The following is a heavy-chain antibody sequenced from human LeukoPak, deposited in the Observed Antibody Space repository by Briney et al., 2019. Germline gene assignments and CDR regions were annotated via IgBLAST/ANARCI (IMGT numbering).Heavy chain of an antibody. CDR2: ISGGGTST. CDR1: GFTFSTYA. J-gene: IGHJ4*02. Sequence: PGGSLRLSCAASGFTFSTYAMSWVRQAPGKGLEWVSSISGGGTSTYFADSVKGRFTISRDNSKNTLYLQMNSLRAEDTAVYYCAPNRLPTDYWGQGTLVTVSS. V-gene: IGHV3-23*01. CDR3: APNRLPTDY. D-gene: IGHD5-18*01.